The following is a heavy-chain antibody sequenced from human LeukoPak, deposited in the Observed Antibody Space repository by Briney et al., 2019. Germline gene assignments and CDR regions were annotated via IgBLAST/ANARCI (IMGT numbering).Heavy chain of an antibody. V-gene: IGHV3-23*01. CDR2: ISGSGGST. CDR1: GLTFSSYG. D-gene: IGHD5-18*01. CDR3: AKNVVGGTAMLFDY. Sequence: GGTLRLSCAASGLTFSSYGMSWVRQAPGKGLEWVSAISGSGGSTYYADSVKGRFTISRDNSKNTLYLQMNSLRAEDTAVYYCAKNVVGGTAMLFDYWGQGTLVTVSS. J-gene: IGHJ4*02.